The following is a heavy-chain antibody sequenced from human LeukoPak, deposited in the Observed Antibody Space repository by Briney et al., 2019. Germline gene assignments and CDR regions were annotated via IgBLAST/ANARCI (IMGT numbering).Heavy chain of an antibody. CDR2: IYYSGST. Sequence: GSLRLSCAASGFTFSSYAMSWIRQPPGKGLVWIGYIYYSGSTNYNPSLKSRVTISVDTSKNQFSLKLSSVTAADTAVYYCARGDCSGGSCYLRGPWGQGTLVTVSS. CDR1: GFTFSSYA. J-gene: IGHJ5*02. V-gene: IGHV4-59*01. D-gene: IGHD2-15*01. CDR3: ARGDCSGGSCYLRGP.